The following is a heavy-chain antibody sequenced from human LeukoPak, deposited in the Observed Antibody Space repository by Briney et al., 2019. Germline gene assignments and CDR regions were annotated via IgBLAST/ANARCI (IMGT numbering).Heavy chain of an antibody. CDR3: VDTAMGYFDY. CDR2: INEGGDKT. CDR1: GLVFSNFA. Sequence: GASLRLSCAASGLVFSNFAMNWVRQAPGKGPEWVSSINEGGDKTHYADSVKGRFTISRDNSRNTLYLQMNSLRAEDTAVYYCVDTAMGYFDYWGQGTLVTVSS. V-gene: IGHV3-23*01. J-gene: IGHJ4*02. D-gene: IGHD5-18*01.